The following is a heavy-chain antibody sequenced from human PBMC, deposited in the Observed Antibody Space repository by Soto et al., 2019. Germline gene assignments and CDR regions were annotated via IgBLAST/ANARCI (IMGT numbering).Heavy chain of an antibody. J-gene: IGHJ4*02. CDR2: VTTDKGKT. Sequence: QVQLVQSGPEVKKPGASVKVSCKTSGYTFTNFGISWVRQAPGQGLEWMGWVTTDKGKTTYAQKFQGRVTMTTDTSTSTDYLELRSLRSDDRAVYYCATRSPAFDYWGQGPLVTVSS. CDR3: ATRSPAFDY. CDR1: GYTFTNFG. V-gene: IGHV1-18*01.